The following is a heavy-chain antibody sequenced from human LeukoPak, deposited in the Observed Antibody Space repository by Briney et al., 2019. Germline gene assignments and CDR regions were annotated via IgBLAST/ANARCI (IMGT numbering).Heavy chain of an antibody. D-gene: IGHD2/OR15-2a*01. J-gene: IGHJ4*02. CDR1: GFTFSSYW. CDR2: IKHDGSEK. Sequence: AGGSLRLSCAASGFTFSSYWMSWVRQAPGKGLEWVANIKHDGSEKYYVDSVKGRFTISRDNAKDSLYLQMNSLRAQATAVYYCARANSLGYWGQGTLVTVSS. V-gene: IGHV3-7*01. CDR3: ARANSLGY.